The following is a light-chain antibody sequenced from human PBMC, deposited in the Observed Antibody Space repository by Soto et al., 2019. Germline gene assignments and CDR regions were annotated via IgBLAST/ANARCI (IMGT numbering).Light chain of an antibody. J-gene: IGKJ4*01. CDR2: GAS. V-gene: IGKV3D-15*01. Sequence: EIVMTQSPATLSVSAGERVTLSCRASQSVSSNLAWYQQKPGQAHRLLIYGASTRATGIPARFSGSGSGTDFSLTISSLQSEDFAVYYCQQYNNWPPLTVGGGTKVEIK. CDR3: QQYNNWPPLT. CDR1: QSVSSN.